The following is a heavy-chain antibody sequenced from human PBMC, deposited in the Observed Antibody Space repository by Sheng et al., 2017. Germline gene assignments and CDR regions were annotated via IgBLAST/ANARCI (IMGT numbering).Heavy chain of an antibody. J-gene: IGHJ4*02. Sequence: QVQLVESGGGVVQPGRSLRLSCAASGFTFSSYAMHWVRQAPGKGLEWLAVISYDGDRAHYADSVKDRFTISRDNSKSTVFLQLNSLRVKDTAVYYCAREGAIGVAAAGYLDFWGQGTLVTVSS. V-gene: IGHV3-30*01. D-gene: IGHD6-13*01. CDR1: GFTFSSYA. CDR3: AREGAIGVAAAGYLDF. CDR2: ISYDGDRA.